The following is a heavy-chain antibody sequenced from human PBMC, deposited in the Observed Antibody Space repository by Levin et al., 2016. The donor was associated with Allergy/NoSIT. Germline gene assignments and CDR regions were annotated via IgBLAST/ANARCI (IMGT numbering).Heavy chain of an antibody. J-gene: IGHJ5*02. D-gene: IGHD6-13*01. V-gene: IGHV1-18*01. CDR2: ISAYNGNT. CDR3: ARRIAAAGTWWFDP. Sequence: WVRQAPGQGLEWMGWISAYNGNTNYAQKLQGRVTMTTDTSTSTAYMELRSLRSDDTAVYYCARRIAAAGTWWFDPWGQGTLVTVSS.